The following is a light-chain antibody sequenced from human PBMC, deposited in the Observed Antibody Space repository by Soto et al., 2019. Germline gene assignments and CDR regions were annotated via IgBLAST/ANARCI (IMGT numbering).Light chain of an antibody. V-gene: IGKV1-5*01. CDR2: GAS. CDR1: QSISSW. CDR3: QQYNSWPKT. Sequence: DIQMTHSPSALSASVGDGATITCRASQSISSWLAWYQQKPGKAPKLLIFGASNMESGVPSRYSGSGSGTEFTLTISNLQPDDFAVYYCQQYNSWPKTFGQGTKVEIK. J-gene: IGKJ1*01.